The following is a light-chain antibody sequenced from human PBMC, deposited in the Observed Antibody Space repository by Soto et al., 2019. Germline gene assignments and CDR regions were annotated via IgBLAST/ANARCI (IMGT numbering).Light chain of an antibody. J-gene: IGLJ1*01. CDR3: CSYAGDTTFFV. Sequence: QSVLTQPASMSGSPGQSITISCTGTSSDVGIYYPVSWFQQHPGKAPKLIIYEVNKRPSGVSDRFSGSKSGNTASLTISGLQAADEAEYYCCSYAGDTTFFVFGTGTKLTVL. CDR2: EVN. CDR1: SSDVGIYYP. V-gene: IGLV2-23*02.